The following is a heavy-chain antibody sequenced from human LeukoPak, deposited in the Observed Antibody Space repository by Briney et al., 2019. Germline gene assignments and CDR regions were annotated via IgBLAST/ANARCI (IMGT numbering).Heavy chain of an antibody. J-gene: IGHJ6*03. Sequence: GGSLRLSCAASGFTFSSYGMHWVRQAPGKGLEWVVFIRYDGSNKYYADSVKGRFTISRDNSKNTLYLQMNSLRAEDTAVYYCANSGTTGPTRAQFHYYYYMDVWGKGTTVTVSS. CDR1: GFTFSSYG. CDR3: ANSGTTGPTRAQFHYYYYMDV. V-gene: IGHV3-30*02. CDR2: IRYDGSNK. D-gene: IGHD1-14*01.